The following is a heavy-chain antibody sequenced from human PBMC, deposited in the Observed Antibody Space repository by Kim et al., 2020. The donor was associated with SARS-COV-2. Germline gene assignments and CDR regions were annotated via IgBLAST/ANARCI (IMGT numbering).Heavy chain of an antibody. V-gene: IGHV7-4-1*02. CDR3: ARDRTSGVRGGTNWFDP. Sequence: ASVKVSCKASGYTFNRYAMNWLRQAPGQGLEWMGWINTNTGNPTYAQGFTGRFVFSLDTSVSTAYLQISSLKAEDTAVYYCARDRTSGVRGGTNWFDPWGQGTLVTVSS. CDR1: GYTFNRYA. D-gene: IGHD3-10*01. J-gene: IGHJ5*02. CDR2: INTNTGNP.